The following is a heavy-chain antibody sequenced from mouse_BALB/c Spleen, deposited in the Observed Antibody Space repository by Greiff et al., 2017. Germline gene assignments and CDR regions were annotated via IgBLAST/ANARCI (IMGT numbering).Heavy chain of an antibody. CDR3: VRHRIYYDYHYFDY. J-gene: IGHJ2*01. CDR1: GFTFNTYA. D-gene: IGHD2-4*01. V-gene: IGHV10-1*02. Sequence: EVHLVESGGGLVQPKGSLKLSCAASGFTFNTYAMNWVRQAPGKGLEWVARIRSKSNNYATYYADSVKDRFTISRDDSQSMLYLQMNNLKTEDTAMYYCVRHRIYYDYHYFDYWGQGTTLTVSS. CDR2: IRSKSNNYAT.